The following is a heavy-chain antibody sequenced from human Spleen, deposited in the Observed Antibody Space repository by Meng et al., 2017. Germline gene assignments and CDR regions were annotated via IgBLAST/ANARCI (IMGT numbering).Heavy chain of an antibody. Sequence: GESLKISCAASGFTFDDYGMSWVRQAPGKGLEWVSGINWNGGSTGYADSVKGRFTISRDNAKNSLYLQMNSLRAEDTALYYCARHGVQVWTSYYFDYWGQGTLVTVSS. CDR1: GFTFDDYG. J-gene: IGHJ4*02. V-gene: IGHV3-20*04. CDR2: INWNGGST. CDR3: ARHGVQVWTSYYFDY. D-gene: IGHD1-1*01.